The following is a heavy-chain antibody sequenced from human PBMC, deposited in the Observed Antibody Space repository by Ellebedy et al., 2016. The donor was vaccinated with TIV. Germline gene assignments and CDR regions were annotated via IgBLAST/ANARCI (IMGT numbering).Heavy chain of an antibody. CDR1: GFTFSSNW. Sequence: GESLKISCAASGFTFSSNWMSWVRQTPGKGLEWVAYIKPDGSEKYYVDSVKGRFTISRDNAKNSLYLQMNSLRAEDTAVYYCARGRSFNWGQGTLVTVSS. CDR2: IKPDGSEK. J-gene: IGHJ4*02. V-gene: IGHV3-7*03. CDR3: ARGRSFN. D-gene: IGHD3-10*01.